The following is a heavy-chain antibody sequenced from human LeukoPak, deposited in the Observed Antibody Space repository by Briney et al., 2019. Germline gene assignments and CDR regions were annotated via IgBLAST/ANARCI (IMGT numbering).Heavy chain of an antibody. D-gene: IGHD4-17*01. V-gene: IGHV1-2*04. Sequence: ASVRVSCKASGYTFTGYYIHWVRQAPGQGLEWMGWINPNSGGTNYTQKFQGWVTMTRDTSISTVYMELSRLRSDDTAVYYCARDIVSSFLKGATVTHVFDYWGQGTLVTVSS. CDR1: GYTFTGYY. CDR3: ARDIVSSFLKGATVTHVFDY. J-gene: IGHJ4*02. CDR2: INPNSGGT.